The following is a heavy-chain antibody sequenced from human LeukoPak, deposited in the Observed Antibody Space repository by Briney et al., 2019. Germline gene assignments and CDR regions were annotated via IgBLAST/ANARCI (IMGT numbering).Heavy chain of an antibody. CDR1: GYTFTSYA. J-gene: IGHJ5*02. D-gene: IGHD6-19*01. V-gene: IGHV1-3*01. CDR3: ARDAIAVAGTWWFDP. CDR2: INAGNGNT. Sequence: GASVKVSCKASGYTFTSYAMHWVRQAPGQRLEWMGWINAGNGNTKYSQKFQGRVTITRDTSASTAYMELSSLRSEDTAVYYCARDAIAVAGTWWFDPWGQGTLVTVSS.